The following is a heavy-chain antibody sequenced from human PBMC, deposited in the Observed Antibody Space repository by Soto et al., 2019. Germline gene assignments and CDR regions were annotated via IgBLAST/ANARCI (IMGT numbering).Heavy chain of an antibody. Sequence: EVQLLESGGGLLQPVGSLRLSCAASGFTFNNYAMSWVRQAPGKGLEWVSSINNGGDNIYYADSVKGRFTISRDNSKSTLYLQMNSLRAEDTAVYYCAKTFLARYCSSSICYDPADYFDYWGQGTLVTVSS. D-gene: IGHD2-2*01. J-gene: IGHJ4*02. CDR1: GFTFNNYA. CDR3: AKTFLARYCSSSICYDPADYFDY. V-gene: IGHV3-23*01. CDR2: INNGGDNI.